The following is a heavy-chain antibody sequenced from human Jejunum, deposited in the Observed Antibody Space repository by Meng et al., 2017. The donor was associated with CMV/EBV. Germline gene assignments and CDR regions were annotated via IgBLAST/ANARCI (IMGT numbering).Heavy chain of an antibody. J-gene: IGHJ5*02. CDR1: GSFSSYT. D-gene: IGHD2-15*01. CDR2: IIPILDIT. V-gene: IGHV1-69*02. Sequence: GSFSSYTRIWMRQAPGQGFEWMGRIIPILDITSYSQKFQGRLTITADTLASASYLELTDLTSNDTAVYFCARLTSPGSWETRNWFDPWGQGTLVTVSS. CDR3: ARLTSPGSWETRNWFDP.